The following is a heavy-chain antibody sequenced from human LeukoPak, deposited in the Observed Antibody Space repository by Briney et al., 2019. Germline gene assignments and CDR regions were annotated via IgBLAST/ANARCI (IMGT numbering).Heavy chain of an antibody. Sequence: SETLSLTCAVSGGSISSSNWWSWVRQPPGKGLEWIGEIYHSGSTNYNPSLKSRVTISVDKSKNQFSLKLSSVTAADTAVYYCARVAVHCSSTSCYAEGYDYWGQGTLVTVSS. J-gene: IGHJ4*02. D-gene: IGHD2-2*01. CDR1: GGSISSSNW. V-gene: IGHV4-4*02. CDR3: ARVAVHCSSTSCYAEGYDY. CDR2: IYHSGST.